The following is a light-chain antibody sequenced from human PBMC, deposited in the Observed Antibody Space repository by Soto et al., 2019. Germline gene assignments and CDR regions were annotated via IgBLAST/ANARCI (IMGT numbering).Light chain of an antibody. V-gene: IGKV3-20*01. J-gene: IGKJ1*01. Sequence: EIVLTQSPGTLSLSPGERATLSCRASQSVSSYYLAWYQQKPGQAPRLLIYAASSRATGIPDRFSGGGSGTDFPLTISRLEPEDFAVYYCQQCGSSTWTFGQGTKVEIK. CDR3: QQCGSSTWT. CDR1: QSVSSYY. CDR2: AAS.